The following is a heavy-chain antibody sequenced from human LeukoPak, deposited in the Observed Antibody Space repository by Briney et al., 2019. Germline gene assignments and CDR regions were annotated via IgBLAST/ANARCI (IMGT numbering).Heavy chain of an antibody. D-gene: IGHD3-10*01. CDR2: TYYRSKWYN. CDR3: ARGSITMVRGRYYYYGMDV. V-gene: IGHV6-1*01. J-gene: IGHJ6*02. CDR1: GDSVSSNSAA. Sequence: SQTLSLTCAISGDSVSSNSAAWNWIRQSPSRGLEWLGRTYYRSKWYNDYAVSVKSRITINPDTSKNQFSLQLNSVTPEDTAVYYCARGSITMVRGRYYYYGMDVWGQGTTVTVSS.